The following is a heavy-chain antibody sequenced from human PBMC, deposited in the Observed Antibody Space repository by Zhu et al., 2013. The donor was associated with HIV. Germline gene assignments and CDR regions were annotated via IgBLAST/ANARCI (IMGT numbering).Heavy chain of an antibody. CDR1: GGSFSGYY. V-gene: IGHV4-34*01. D-gene: IGHD3-22*01. CDR3: ARSRDPYYDRPFDL. Sequence: QVQLQQWGAGLLKPSETLSLTCAVYGGSFSGYYWSWIRQPPGKGLEWIGEINHSGSTNYNPSLKSRVTISVDTSKNQFSLKLSSVTAADTAVYYCARSRDPYYDRPFDLWGRGTLVTVSS. CDR2: INHSGST. J-gene: IGHJ2*01.